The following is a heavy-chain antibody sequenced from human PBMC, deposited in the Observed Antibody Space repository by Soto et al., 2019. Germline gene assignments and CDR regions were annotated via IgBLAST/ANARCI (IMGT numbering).Heavy chain of an antibody. J-gene: IGHJ6*03. V-gene: IGHV1-8*01. CDR3: ARVSFVTHYYYYHMDV. CDR1: GDTFTSYD. D-gene: IGHD2-21*02. Sequence: ASVKVSCKASGDTFTSYDINWVRQATGQGLEWMGWMNPNSGNTGYAQKFQGRVTMTRNTSISTAYMELSSLRSEDTAVYYCARVSFVTHYYYYHMDVWGKGTPVTVSS. CDR2: MNPNSGNT.